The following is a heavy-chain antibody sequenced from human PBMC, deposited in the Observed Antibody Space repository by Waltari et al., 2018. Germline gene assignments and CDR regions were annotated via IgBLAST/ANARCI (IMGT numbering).Heavy chain of an antibody. Sequence: QLQLQESGPGLVKPSETLSLTCTVSGGSISRSSYYWGWIRQPPGKGLEWIGSIYYSGSTYYNPSLKSRVTISVDTSKNQFSLKLSSVTAADTAVYYCARHGAVAGKSYFDYWGQGTLVTVSS. J-gene: IGHJ4*02. V-gene: IGHV4-39*07. CDR2: IYYSGST. D-gene: IGHD6-19*01. CDR3: ARHGAVAGKSYFDY. CDR1: GGSISRSSYY.